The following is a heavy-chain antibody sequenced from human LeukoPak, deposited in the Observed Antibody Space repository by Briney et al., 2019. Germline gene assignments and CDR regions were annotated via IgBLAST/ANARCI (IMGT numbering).Heavy chain of an antibody. D-gene: IGHD6-19*01. CDR3: AKGGGRSGCDY. CDR1: GFTFSSYG. CDR2: ISYDGSNK. Sequence: PGGSLRLSCAASGFTFSSYGMHWDRQAPGKGLEWVAVISYDGSNKYYADSVKGRFTISRDNSKNTLYLQMNSLRAEDTAVYYCAKGGGRSGCDYWGQGTLVTVSS. V-gene: IGHV3-30*18. J-gene: IGHJ4*02.